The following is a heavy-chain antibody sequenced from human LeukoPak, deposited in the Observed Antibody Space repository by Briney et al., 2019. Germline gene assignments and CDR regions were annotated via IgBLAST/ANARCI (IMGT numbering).Heavy chain of an antibody. J-gene: IGHJ3*02. CDR1: KFAFSSYA. CDR3: ASLWELLGAFDI. V-gene: IGHV3-23*01. D-gene: IGHD1-26*01. Sequence: PGGSLRLSCAASKFAFSSYAMSWVRQAPGKGLEWVSAISGGGGNTYYADSVKGRFTISRDNSKNTLYLQMNSLRAEDTAVYYCASLWELLGAFDIWGQGTMVTVSS. CDR2: ISGGGGNT.